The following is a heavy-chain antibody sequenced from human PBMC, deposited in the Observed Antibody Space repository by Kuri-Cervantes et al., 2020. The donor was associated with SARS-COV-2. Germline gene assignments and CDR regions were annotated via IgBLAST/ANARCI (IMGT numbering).Heavy chain of an antibody. CDR1: GYTFTSYY. V-gene: IGHV1-46*01. CDR3: ARSIAGITGTTAAFDN. CDR2: INPSGGST. D-gene: IGHD1-20*01. Sequence: ASVKVSCKASGYTFTSYYMHWVRQAPGQGLEWMGIINPSGGSTSYAQKFQGRVTMTRDTSTSTVYMELSSLRSEDTAVYYCARSIAGITGTTAAFDNWGQGTMVTVSS. J-gene: IGHJ3*02.